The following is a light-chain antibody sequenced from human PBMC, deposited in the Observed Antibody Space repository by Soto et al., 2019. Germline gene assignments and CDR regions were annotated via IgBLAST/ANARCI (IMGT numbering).Light chain of an antibody. J-gene: IGKJ1*01. V-gene: IGKV3-15*01. CDR2: GAP. Sequence: EIVMTKSPATLSVSPGERATLSCRASQSVSSKLAWYQQKPGQAPRVLIFGAPTRATGIPARFSGSGSGTEFTLTISRLQSEDFAVYYCQHYNDWPPTWTVGQGTRVEIK. CDR1: QSVSSK. CDR3: QHYNDWPPTWT.